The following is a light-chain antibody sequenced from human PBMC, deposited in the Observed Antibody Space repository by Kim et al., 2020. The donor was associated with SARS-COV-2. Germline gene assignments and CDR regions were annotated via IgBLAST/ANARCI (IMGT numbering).Light chain of an antibody. CDR2: DAS. J-gene: IGKJ1*01. CDR3: QQYNSYQGT. V-gene: IGKV1-5*01. Sequence: DIRMTQSPSTLSASVGDRVTITCRASQSISSWLAWYQQKPGKAPKLLIYDASSLESGVPSRFSGSGSGTEFTLTFSSLQPDDFATYYCQQYNSYQGTFGQGTKVDIK. CDR1: QSISSW.